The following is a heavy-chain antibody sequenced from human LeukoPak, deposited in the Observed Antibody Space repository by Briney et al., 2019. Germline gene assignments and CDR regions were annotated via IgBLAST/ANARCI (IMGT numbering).Heavy chain of an antibody. D-gene: IGHD2-2*01. CDR3: TRDPSIVVVPAAMDV. J-gene: IGHJ6*02. CDR2: IRSKAYGGTT. CDR1: GFTFGDYA. Sequence: GVLRLSCTASGFTFGDYAMSWVRQAPGKGLEWVGFIRSKAYGGTTEYAASVKGRFTISRDDSKSIAYLQMNSLKTEDTAVYYCTRDPSIVVVPAAMDVWGQGTTVTVSS. V-gene: IGHV3-49*04.